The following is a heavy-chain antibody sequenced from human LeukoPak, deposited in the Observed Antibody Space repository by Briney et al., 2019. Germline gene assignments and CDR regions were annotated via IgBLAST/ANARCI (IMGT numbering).Heavy chain of an antibody. J-gene: IGHJ4*02. V-gene: IGHV1-69*04. Sequence: ASVKVSCKASGGTFSSYAISWVRQAPGQGLEWMGRIIPIFGIANYAQKFQGRVTITADKSTSTAYMELSSLRSEDTAVYYCATEQVEVATPSGYWGQGTLVTVSS. CDR3: ATEQVEVATPSGY. D-gene: IGHD5-24*01. CDR2: IIPIFGIA. CDR1: GGTFSSYA.